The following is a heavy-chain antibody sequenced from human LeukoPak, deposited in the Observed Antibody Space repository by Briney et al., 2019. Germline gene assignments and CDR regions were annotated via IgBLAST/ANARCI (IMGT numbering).Heavy chain of an antibody. CDR3: ARETGSSSGPFDL. Sequence: GGSLRLSCAASGFTFSSYSMNWVRQAPGKGLVWVSSISSSSSYIYYADSVKGRFTISRDNAKNSLYLQMNSLRAEDTAVYYCARETGSSSGPFDLWGRGTLVTVSS. CDR2: ISSSSSYI. D-gene: IGHD6-19*01. CDR1: GFTFSSYS. J-gene: IGHJ2*01. V-gene: IGHV3-21*01.